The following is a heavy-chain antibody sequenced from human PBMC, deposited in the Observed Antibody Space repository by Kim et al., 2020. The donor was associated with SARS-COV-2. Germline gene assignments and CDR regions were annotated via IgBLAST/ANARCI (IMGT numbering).Heavy chain of an antibody. V-gene: IGHV3-30*18. CDR1: GFTFSSYG. Sequence: GGSLRLSCAASGFTFSSYGMHWVRQAPGKGLEWVAVISYDGSNKYYADSVKGRFTISRDNSKNTLYLQMNSLRAEDTAVYYCAKDGLRFLEWLSYYYYM. J-gene: IGHJ6*03. D-gene: IGHD3-3*01. CDR3: AKDGLRFLEWLSYYYYM. CDR2: ISYDGSNK.